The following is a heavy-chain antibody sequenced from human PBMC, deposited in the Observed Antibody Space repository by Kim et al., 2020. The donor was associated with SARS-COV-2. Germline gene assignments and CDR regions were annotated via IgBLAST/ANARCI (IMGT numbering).Heavy chain of an antibody. Sequence: YVDSVKCRITISRDNAKNSLYLQMNSLRAEDTAVYYCAWTSYGSGSYYNQWGQGTLVTVSS. CDR3: AWTSYGSGSYYNQ. V-gene: IGHV3-7*04. J-gene: IGHJ4*02. D-gene: IGHD3-10*01.